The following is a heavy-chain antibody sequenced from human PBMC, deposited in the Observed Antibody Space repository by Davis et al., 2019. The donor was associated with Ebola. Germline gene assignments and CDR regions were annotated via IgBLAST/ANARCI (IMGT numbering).Heavy chain of an antibody. V-gene: IGHV3-30*04. D-gene: IGHD3-3*01. Sequence: PGGSLRLSCAASGFTLSNYAMHWVRQAPGKGLEWVAVVSHSEREKFYADSVKGRFTISRDNSENTLYLRMNSLTADDTAVYFCARAVFHEVLDSWGQGTPVTVSS. CDR1: GFTLSNYA. CDR2: VSHSEREK. CDR3: ARAVFHEVLDS. J-gene: IGHJ4*02.